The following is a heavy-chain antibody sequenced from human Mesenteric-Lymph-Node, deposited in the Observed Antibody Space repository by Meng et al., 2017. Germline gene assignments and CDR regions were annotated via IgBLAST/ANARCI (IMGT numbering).Heavy chain of an antibody. CDR3: ARVGWRQWSFDL. CDR1: GCSISSGDYY. V-gene: IGHV4-30-4*01. D-gene: IGHD5-18*01. Sequence: QVQVQESGPGLVKPSPTLSLTCTVSGCSISSGDYYWSWIRQPPGKGLELIGHIYYSGSTSYNPSLKSRVTISVDTSNNQFSLKLSSVTAADTAVYYCARVGWRQWSFDLWGRGTLVTVSS. CDR2: IYYSGST. J-gene: IGHJ2*01.